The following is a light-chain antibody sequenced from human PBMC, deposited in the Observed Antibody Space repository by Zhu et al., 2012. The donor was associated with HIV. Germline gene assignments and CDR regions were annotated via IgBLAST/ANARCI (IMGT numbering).Light chain of an antibody. V-gene: IGKV3-20*01. CDR1: QSISSTF. CDR3: QQYGGLPRT. CDR2: GAS. J-gene: IGKJ2*01. Sequence: EIVLTQSPGTLSLSPGDRATLSCRASQSISSTFLAWYQQKPGQAPRLLIYGASTRAIGIPDRFSGSASGTDFSLTITRLEPEDFAVYYCQQYGGLPRTFGQGTKLEMK.